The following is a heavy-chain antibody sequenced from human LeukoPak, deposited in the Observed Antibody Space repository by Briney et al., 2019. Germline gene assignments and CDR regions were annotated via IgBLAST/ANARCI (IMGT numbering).Heavy chain of an antibody. CDR2: IIPFLGIS. Sequence: GASVKVSCKASGGSFSKYAISWVRQTPGHGLEWMGRIIPFLGISNYAQKFQGRVTITADNSASTAYMKLISLRSEDTAMYFCASSPGWMAAAAYFDSWGQGTLVTVSS. CDR1: GGSFSKYA. V-gene: IGHV1-69*04. D-gene: IGHD2-15*01. J-gene: IGHJ4*02. CDR3: ASSPGWMAAAAYFDS.